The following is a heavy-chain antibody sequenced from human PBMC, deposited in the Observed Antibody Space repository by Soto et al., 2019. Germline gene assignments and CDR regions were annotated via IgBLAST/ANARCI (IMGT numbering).Heavy chain of an antibody. V-gene: IGHV1-2*04. CDR3: VRGINNWLDP. CDR2: INPNSGGT. CDR1: GYTFTGHY. J-gene: IGHJ5*02. Sequence: QMQLVQSGAEVKKPGASVKVSCRASGYTFTGHYIHWVRQAPGQGLEWMGYINPNSGGTNYAQKFQGWVTMTTDTSINTAYMELNRLKSEDTAVYYCVRGINNWLDPWGQGTLLSVSS.